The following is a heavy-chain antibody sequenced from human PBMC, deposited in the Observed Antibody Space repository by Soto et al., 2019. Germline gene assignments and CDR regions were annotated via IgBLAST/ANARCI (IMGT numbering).Heavy chain of an antibody. D-gene: IGHD6-13*01. Sequence: GGSLRLSCAASGFTFSSYWMSWVRQAPGKGLEWVANIKQDGSEKYYVDSVKGRFTISRDNAKNSLYLQMNSLRAEDTAVYYCARTREGSSWYGGYYYYYYYMDVWGKGTTVTVSS. J-gene: IGHJ6*03. CDR1: GFTFSSYW. CDR2: IKQDGSEK. V-gene: IGHV3-7*01. CDR3: ARTREGSSWYGGYYYYYYYMDV.